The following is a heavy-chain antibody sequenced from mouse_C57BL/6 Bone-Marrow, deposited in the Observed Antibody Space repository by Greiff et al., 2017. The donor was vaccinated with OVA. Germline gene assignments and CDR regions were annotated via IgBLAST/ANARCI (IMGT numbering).Heavy chain of an antibody. CDR1: GFTFSNYW. D-gene: IGHD1-1*01. CDR2: IRLKSDNYAT. V-gene: IGHV6-3*01. CDR3: TFTTVVPGAY. J-gene: IGHJ3*01. Sequence: EVQRVESGGGLVQPGGSMKLSCVASGFTFSNYWMNWVRQSPEKGLEWVAQIRLKSDNYATHYAESVKGRFTISRDDSKSSVYLQMNNLRAEDTGIYYCTFTTVVPGAYWGQGTLVTVSA.